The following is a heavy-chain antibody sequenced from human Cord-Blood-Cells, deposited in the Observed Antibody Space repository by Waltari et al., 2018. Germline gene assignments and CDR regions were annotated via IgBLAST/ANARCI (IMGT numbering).Heavy chain of an antibody. D-gene: IGHD3-22*01. J-gene: IGHJ4*02. CDR2: IYYSGST. Sequence: QVQLQESGPGLVKPSETLSLTCTVSGGSISSYYWIWIRQPPGKGLEWIGYIYYSGSTNYNPSLKSRVTISVDTSKNQFSLKLSSVTAADTAVYYCARLDSSGYYSYWGQGTLVTVSS. CDR1: GGSISSYY. CDR3: ARLDSSGYYSY. V-gene: IGHV4-59*08.